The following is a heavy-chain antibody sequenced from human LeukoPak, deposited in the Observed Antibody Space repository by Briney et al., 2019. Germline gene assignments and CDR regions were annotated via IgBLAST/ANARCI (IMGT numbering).Heavy chain of an antibody. D-gene: IGHD6-19*01. Sequence: GGSLRLPCAAAGFTFSSYAMSWVRQAPGKGLEWVSAISGSGGSTYYADSVKGRFTISRDNSKNTLYLQMNCLRAEDTAVYYCAKDGAGYSSGWYYFDYWGQGTLVTVSS. J-gene: IGHJ4*02. V-gene: IGHV3-23*01. CDR3: AKDGAGYSSGWYYFDY. CDR2: ISGSGGST. CDR1: GFTFSSYA.